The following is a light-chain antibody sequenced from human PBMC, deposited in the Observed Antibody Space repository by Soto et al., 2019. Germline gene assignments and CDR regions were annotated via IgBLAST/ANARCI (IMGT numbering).Light chain of an antibody. CDR3: QQSHSTPT. V-gene: IGKV1-39*01. CDR2: RAS. J-gene: IGKJ4*01. Sequence: DIQMTQSPSSLSASIGDRVTITCRASQTINIDLNWHQQRPGKVPAILISRASTLQSGVPSRFVGSGSGTDFTLTISSIQPEDFATYYCQQSHSTPTFGGGTKVDIK. CDR1: QTINID.